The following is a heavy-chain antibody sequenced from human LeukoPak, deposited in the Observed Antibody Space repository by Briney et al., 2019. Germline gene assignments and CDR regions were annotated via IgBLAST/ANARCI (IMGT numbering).Heavy chain of an antibody. D-gene: IGHD3-22*01. V-gene: IGHV1-3*01. CDR3: ARSVLVVARKDLTLGY. J-gene: IGHJ4*02. CDR2: INAGNGNT. CDR1: GYTFTSYA. Sequence: GASVKVSCEASGYTFTSYAMHWVRQAPGQRLEWMGWINAGNGNTKYSQKFQGRVTITRDTSASTAYMELSSLRSEDTAVYYCARSVLVVARKDLTLGYWGQGTLVTVSS.